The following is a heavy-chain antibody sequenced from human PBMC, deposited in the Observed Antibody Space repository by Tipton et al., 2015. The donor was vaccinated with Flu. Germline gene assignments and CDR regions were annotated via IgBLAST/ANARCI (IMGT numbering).Heavy chain of an antibody. J-gene: IGHJ4*02. D-gene: IGHD6-13*01. V-gene: IGHV4-59*08. Sequence: TLSLTCSVSGGSINNYYLSWVRQPPGKGLEWIGSVYYSGNSDYNPSLKSRVTISVDTSKSQFSLMLRSVTAADTAVYYCARHRGIGPRSLDCWGQGTLVTVSS. CDR2: VYYSGNS. CDR1: GGSINNYY. CDR3: ARHRGIGPRSLDC.